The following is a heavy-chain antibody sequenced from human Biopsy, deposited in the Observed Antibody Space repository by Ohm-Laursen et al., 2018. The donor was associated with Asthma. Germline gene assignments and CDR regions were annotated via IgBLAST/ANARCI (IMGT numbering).Heavy chain of an antibody. CDR1: GFAFDNYA. CDR2: IRPGQRGI. D-gene: IGHD3-3*02. Sequence: SLRLSCSASGFAFDNYAMSWARQAPGKGLAWVGTIRPGQRGIDYEPPVRGRFFISRDDSTNTLYLEMTSLRAEDTAVYYCARTFHFWSPYHAEHYQLWGQGTLVTVSS. CDR3: ARTFHFWSPYHAEHYQL. J-gene: IGHJ1*01. V-gene: IGHV3-23*01.